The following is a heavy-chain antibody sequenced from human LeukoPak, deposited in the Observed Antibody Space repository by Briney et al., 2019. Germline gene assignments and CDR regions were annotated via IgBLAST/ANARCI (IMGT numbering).Heavy chain of an antibody. Sequence: PSQTLSLTCTVSGGSISSGDYYWSWIRQPPGKGLEWIGYIYYSGSTYYNPSLKSRVTISVDTSKNQFSPKLSSVTAADTAVYYCARGAGLGDWFDPWGQGTLVTVSS. V-gene: IGHV4-30-4*01. J-gene: IGHJ5*02. CDR3: ARGAGLGDWFDP. CDR2: IYYSGST. D-gene: IGHD3-10*01. CDR1: GGSISSGDYY.